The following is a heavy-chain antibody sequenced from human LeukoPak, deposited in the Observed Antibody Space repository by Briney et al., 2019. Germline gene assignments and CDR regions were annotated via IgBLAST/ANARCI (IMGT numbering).Heavy chain of an antibody. J-gene: IGHJ6*02. CDR2: ISSSSSTI. V-gene: IGHV3-48*01. CDR3: ARDLGYCSSTSCYKFYGMDV. Sequence: GGSLRLSCRGSGFTFGDYAMNWVRQAPGKGLEWVSYISSSSSTIYYADSVKGRFTISRDNAKNSLYLQMNSLRAEDTAVYYCARDLGYCSSTSCYKFYGMDVWGQGTTVTVSS. CDR1: GFTFGDYA. D-gene: IGHD2-2*01.